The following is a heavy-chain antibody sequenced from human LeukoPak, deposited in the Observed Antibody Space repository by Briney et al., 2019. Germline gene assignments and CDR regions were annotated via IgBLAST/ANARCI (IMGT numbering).Heavy chain of an antibody. CDR3: AGKRYYYDTLDY. Sequence: QPSETLSLTCAVYGGSFSGYYWSWIRQPPGKGLEGIGEINYSGSTNYNPSLKRRVTISEDTFNNQFSPQSSYMPAADPAVYYCAGKRYYYDTLDYWGQGTLVTVSS. D-gene: IGHD3-22*01. V-gene: IGHV4-34*01. J-gene: IGHJ4*02. CDR1: GGSFSGYY. CDR2: INYSGST.